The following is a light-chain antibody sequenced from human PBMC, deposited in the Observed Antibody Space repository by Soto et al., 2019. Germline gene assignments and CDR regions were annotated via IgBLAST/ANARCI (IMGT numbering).Light chain of an antibody. CDR2: GPS. V-gene: IGKV3-20*01. CDR3: QQYGSSPLFS. CDR1: QSVSSSY. J-gene: IGKJ3*01. Sequence: EIVLTQSPGTLSLSPGERATLSCRASQSVSSSYLAWYQQKPGQAPRLLIYGPSSSATGIPDRFSGSGSGTDFTLTISRLESEDFAVYYCQQYGSSPLFSFGPGTKVDIK.